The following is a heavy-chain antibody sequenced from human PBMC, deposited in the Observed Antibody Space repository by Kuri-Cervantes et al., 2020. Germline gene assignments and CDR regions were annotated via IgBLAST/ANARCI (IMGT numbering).Heavy chain of an antibody. CDR1: GYTFTSYY. D-gene: IGHD3-22*01. J-gene: IGHJ4*02. V-gene: IGHV1-46*01. Sequence: ASVKVSCKASGYTFTSYYMHWVRQAPGQGLEWMGIINPSGGSTGYAQKFQGRVTMTRDTSTSTVYMELSSLRSEDTAVYYCARGGYYDSSGYFVNPRPSDFDYWGQGTLVTVSS. CDR2: INPSGGST. CDR3: ARGGYYDSSGYFVNPRPSDFDY.